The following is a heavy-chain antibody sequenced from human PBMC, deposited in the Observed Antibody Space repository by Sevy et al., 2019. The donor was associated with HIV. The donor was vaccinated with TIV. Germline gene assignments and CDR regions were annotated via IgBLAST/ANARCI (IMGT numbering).Heavy chain of an antibody. J-gene: IGHJ6*02. CDR1: GFALSSSW. Sequence: GGSLRLSCAASGFALSSSWMTWVRQAPGKGLEWVANIKQDGSEKYYVDFLKGRFTISRDNAKNSLYLQMNSLRAEDTAVYYCARLCTGLIYYYYYGMDVWGQGTTVTVSS. CDR2: IKQDGSEK. D-gene: IGHD2-8*01. V-gene: IGHV3-7*01. CDR3: ARLCTGLIYYYYYGMDV.